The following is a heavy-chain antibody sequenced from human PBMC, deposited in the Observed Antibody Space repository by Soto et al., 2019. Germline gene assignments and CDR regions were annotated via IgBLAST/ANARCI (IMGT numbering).Heavy chain of an antibody. D-gene: IGHD3-10*01. V-gene: IGHV3-7*01. CDR1: GFIFSSYW. CDR3: AALIWFGEFHHDAFDI. Sequence: GGSLRLSCAASGFIFSSYWMSWVRQAPGKGLEWVANIKQDGSEKYYVDSVKGRFTISRDNAKNSLYLQMNSLRAEDTAVYYCAALIWFGEFHHDAFDIWGQGTMVTVSS. J-gene: IGHJ3*02. CDR2: IKQDGSEK.